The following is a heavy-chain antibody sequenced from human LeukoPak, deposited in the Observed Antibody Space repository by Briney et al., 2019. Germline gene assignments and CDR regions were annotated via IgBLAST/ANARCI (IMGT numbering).Heavy chain of an antibody. J-gene: IGHJ4*02. V-gene: IGHV4-31*03. CDR1: GGSISSGGYY. CDR2: IYYSGST. D-gene: IGHD3-22*01. Sequence: SQTLSLTCTVSGGSISSGGYYWSWIRQHPGKGLEWIGYIYYSGSTYYNPSLKSRVTISVDTSKYQFSLKLSSVTAADTAVYYCARGAYDSSGYYDYWGQGTLVTVSS. CDR3: ARGAYDSSGYYDY.